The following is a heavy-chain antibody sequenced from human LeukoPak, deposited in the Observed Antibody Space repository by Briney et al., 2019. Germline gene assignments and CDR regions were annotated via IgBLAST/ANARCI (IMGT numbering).Heavy chain of an antibody. D-gene: IGHD3-10*01. Sequence: RASVKVSCKASGGTFSSYAISWVRQAPGQGLEWMGRIIPILGIANYAQKFQGRVTITADKSTSTAYMELSRLTSDDTAVYYCARGANYYGSGSPKNWFDPWGQGTLVTVSS. CDR3: ARGANYYGSGSPKNWFDP. CDR1: GGTFSSYA. V-gene: IGHV1-69*04. CDR2: IIPILGIA. J-gene: IGHJ5*02.